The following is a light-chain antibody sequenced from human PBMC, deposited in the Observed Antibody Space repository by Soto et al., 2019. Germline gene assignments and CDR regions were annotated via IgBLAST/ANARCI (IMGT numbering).Light chain of an antibody. CDR2: DAS. J-gene: IGKJ2*01. CDR3: QQYNSYPYT. Sequence: GDRVTITCRASQSISDWLAWYQQRPGKAPKLLIYDASSLERVVPSRFSGSGSGTEFTLTISSLQPDDFATYYCQQYNSYPYTFGQGTKLEIK. V-gene: IGKV1-5*01. CDR1: QSISDW.